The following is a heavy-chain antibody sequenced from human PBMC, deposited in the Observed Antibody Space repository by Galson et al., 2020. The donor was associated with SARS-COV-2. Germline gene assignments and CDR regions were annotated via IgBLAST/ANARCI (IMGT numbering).Heavy chain of an antibody. J-gene: IGHJ5*02. CDR2: MYHSGST. D-gene: IGHD3-22*01. CDR3: ARHDYFYSSDFYGGYNWFDP. CDR1: GGSISSSSYY. Sequence: ETSETLSLTCTVSGGSISSSSYYWGWIRQPPGKGLEWIGNMYHSGSTYYNPSLKSRVTISVDTSKNQFSLKLSSVTAADTAMYYCARHDYFYSSDFYGGYNWFDPWGQGTLVTVSS. V-gene: IGHV4-39*01.